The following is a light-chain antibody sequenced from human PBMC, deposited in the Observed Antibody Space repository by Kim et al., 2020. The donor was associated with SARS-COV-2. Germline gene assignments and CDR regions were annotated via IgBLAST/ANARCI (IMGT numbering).Light chain of an antibody. CDR3: QAWDSSTFYV. Sequence: SPGQPARITCSGDKLVDKYACWYQQKPGQSPVLVIYQDSKRPSGIPERFSGSNSGNTATLTISGTQAMDEADYYCQAWDSSTFYVFGTGTKVTVL. V-gene: IGLV3-1*01. J-gene: IGLJ1*01. CDR1: KLVDKY. CDR2: QDS.